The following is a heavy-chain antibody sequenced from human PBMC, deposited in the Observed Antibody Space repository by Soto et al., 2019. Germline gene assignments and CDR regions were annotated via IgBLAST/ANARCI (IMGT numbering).Heavy chain of an antibody. J-gene: IGHJ5*02. CDR2: INHSGST. Sequence: SETLSLTCTVYGGSFSGYYWSWIRQPPGKGLEWIGEINHSGSTNYNPSLKSRVTISVDTSKNQFSLKLSSVTAADTAVYYCARDNGGGYNNWLHPWGQGTIVTVFS. V-gene: IGHV4-34*01. D-gene: IGHD2-8*01. CDR3: ARDNGGGYNNWLHP. CDR1: GGSFSGYY.